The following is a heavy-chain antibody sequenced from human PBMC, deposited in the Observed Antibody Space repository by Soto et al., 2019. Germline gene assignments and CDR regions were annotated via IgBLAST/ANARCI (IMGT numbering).Heavy chain of an antibody. V-gene: IGHV1-18*01. CDR3: ARDLSSGWFDH. CDR1: GYIFNNYA. Sequence: QVQLVQSGAEGKKLGASVKVSCKASGYIFNNYAISWVRQAPGQGLEWMGWMNVYNGHTKYAQKVEGRLTMTTDTSTSTAYMELRNLRSDDTAVYYCARDLSSGWFDHWGQGTLVTVSS. J-gene: IGHJ5*02. D-gene: IGHD6-19*01. CDR2: MNVYNGHT.